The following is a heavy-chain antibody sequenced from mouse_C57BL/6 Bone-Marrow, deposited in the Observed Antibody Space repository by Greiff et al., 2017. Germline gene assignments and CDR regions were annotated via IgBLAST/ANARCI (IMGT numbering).Heavy chain of an antibody. CDR2: IDPSDSET. Sequence: QVQLQQPGAELVRPGSSVKLSCKASGYTFTSYWMHWVKQRPIQGLEWIGNIDPSDSETHYNQKFKDKATLTVDKSSSTAYMQLSSLTSEDSAVYYCARKGYYQGGFAYWGQGTLVTVSA. V-gene: IGHV1-52*01. CDR1: GYTFTSYW. D-gene: IGHD2-3*01. J-gene: IGHJ3*01. CDR3: ARKGYYQGGFAY.